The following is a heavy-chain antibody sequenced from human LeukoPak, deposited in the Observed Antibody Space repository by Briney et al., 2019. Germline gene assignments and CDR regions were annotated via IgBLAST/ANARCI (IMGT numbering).Heavy chain of an antibody. V-gene: IGHV4-34*01. D-gene: IGHD6-19*01. CDR3: ASSGYYGMDV. CDR2: INHSGST. Sequence: SETLSLTCAVYGGSFSGYYWSWIRQPPGKGLEWIGEINHSGSTNYNPSLKGRVTISVDTSKNQFSLELSSVTAADTAVYYCASSGYYGMDVWGQGTTVTVSS. CDR1: GGSFSGYY. J-gene: IGHJ6*02.